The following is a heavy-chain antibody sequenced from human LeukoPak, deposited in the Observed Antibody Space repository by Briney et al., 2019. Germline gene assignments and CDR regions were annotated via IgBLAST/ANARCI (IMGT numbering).Heavy chain of an antibody. D-gene: IGHD3-16*01. Sequence: GGSLRLSCAASGFTFSNYAMPWVRQAPGKGLEWVSTISGSGDSTYYSDSVKGRFTISRDNSKNTLYLQLNSLRAEDTAVYYCAKGGWGTVLDYWGQGTLVTVSP. CDR1: GFTFSNYA. J-gene: IGHJ4*02. CDR2: ISGSGDST. CDR3: AKGGWGTVLDY. V-gene: IGHV3-23*01.